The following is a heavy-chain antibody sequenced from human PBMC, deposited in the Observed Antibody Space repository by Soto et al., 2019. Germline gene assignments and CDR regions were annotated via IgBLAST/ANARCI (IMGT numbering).Heavy chain of an antibody. V-gene: IGHV4-30-2*01. D-gene: IGHD3-3*01. CDR1: GGSISSGGYS. Sequence: PSETLSLTCAVSGGSISSGGYSWSWIRQPPGKGLEWIGYIYHSGSTYYNPSLKSRVTISVDRSKNQFSLKLSSVTAADTAVYYCARRATYYDFWSGPPGAFDIWGQGTMV. J-gene: IGHJ3*02. CDR2: IYHSGST. CDR3: ARRATYYDFWSGPPGAFDI.